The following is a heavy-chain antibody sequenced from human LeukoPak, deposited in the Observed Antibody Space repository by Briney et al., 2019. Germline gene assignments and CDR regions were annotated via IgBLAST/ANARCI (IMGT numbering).Heavy chain of an antibody. V-gene: IGHV4-59*08. CDR3: ARIRDSSGYFQSYYFDY. CDR2: IYYSGST. D-gene: IGHD3-22*01. CDR1: GGSISSYY. Sequence: SETLSLTCTVSGGSISSYYWSWIQQPPGKGLEWIGYIYYSGSTNYNPSLKSRVPISVDTSKNQFSLKLTSVTAADTAAYYCARIRDSSGYFQSYYFDYWGQGTLVTVSS. J-gene: IGHJ4*02.